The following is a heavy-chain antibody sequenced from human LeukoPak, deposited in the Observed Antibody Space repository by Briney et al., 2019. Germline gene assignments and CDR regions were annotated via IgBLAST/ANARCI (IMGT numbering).Heavy chain of an antibody. CDR1: GFTFSSYA. J-gene: IGHJ3*01. D-gene: IGHD3-22*01. CDR2: ISASGGDT. Sequence: GGSLRLSCAASGFTFSSYAMTWVRQAPGKGLEWVSAISASGGDTYYPDSVRGQFTISRDNSKNTLYLHMSSLRAEDTAVYFCAKRPRDSTGYYLGAFDGWGQGTTVTVSS. V-gene: IGHV3-23*01. CDR3: AKRPRDSTGYYLGAFDG.